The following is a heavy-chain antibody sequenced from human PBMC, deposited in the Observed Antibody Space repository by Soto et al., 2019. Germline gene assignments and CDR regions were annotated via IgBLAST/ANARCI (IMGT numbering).Heavy chain of an antibody. CDR2: IYSGGST. J-gene: IGHJ4*02. D-gene: IGHD2-21*01. CDR1: GFTVSSNY. V-gene: IGHV3-53*01. CDR3: ARGPDWAKVGY. Sequence: GGSLRLSCAASGFTVSSNYMSWVRQAPGKGLEWVSVIYSGGSTYYADSVKGRFTISRDNSKNTLYLQMNSLRAEDTAVYYCARGPDWAKVGYWGQGTLVTVSS.